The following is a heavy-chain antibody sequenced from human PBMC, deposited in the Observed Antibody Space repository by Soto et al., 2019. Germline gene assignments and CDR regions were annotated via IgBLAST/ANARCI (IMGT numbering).Heavy chain of an antibody. J-gene: IGHJ6*02. V-gene: IGHV3-7*03. D-gene: IGHD2-15*01. Sequence: PGGSLRLSCAASGFTFSSYSMSWVGQAPGKGLEWVANIKQDGSEKYYVDSVKGRFTISRDNAKNSLYLQMNSLRAEDTAVYYCAREIRATPYCSGGSCSYYYYGMDVWGQATTVTAP. CDR2: IKQDGSEK. CDR3: AREIRATPYCSGGSCSYYYYGMDV. CDR1: GFTFSSYS.